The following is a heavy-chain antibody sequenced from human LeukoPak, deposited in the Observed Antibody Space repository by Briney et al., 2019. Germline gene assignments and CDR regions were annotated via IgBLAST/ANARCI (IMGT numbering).Heavy chain of an antibody. CDR3: AAVKGSSTRTYYYYGMDV. Sequence: ASVKVSCKASGYTFTSYDIKWVRQATGQGLEWMGWMNPNSGNTGYAQKFQGRVSMTRNTSISTAYMELSSLRSEDTAVYYCAAVKGSSTRTYYYYGMDVWGQGTTVTVSS. CDR2: MNPNSGNT. V-gene: IGHV1-8*01. J-gene: IGHJ6*02. CDR1: GYTFTSYD. D-gene: IGHD2-2*01.